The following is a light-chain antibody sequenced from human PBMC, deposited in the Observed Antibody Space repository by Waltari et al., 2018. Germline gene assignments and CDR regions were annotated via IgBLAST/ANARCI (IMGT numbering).Light chain of an antibody. J-gene: IGKJ3*01. CDR1: QTISSNY. V-gene: IGKV3-20*01. CDR3: QQYGSSPLT. CDR2: GAS. Sequence: ESELTQSPATLSSSLGERATLSCRATQTISSNYLAWYQQKPGQAPRLLIYGASTRATGIPDRFSGSGSGTDFTLTISRLEPEDFAVYYCQQYGSSPLTFGPGTTVDIK.